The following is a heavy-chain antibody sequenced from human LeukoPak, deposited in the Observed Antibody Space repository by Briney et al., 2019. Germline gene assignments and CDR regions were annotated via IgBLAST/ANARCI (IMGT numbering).Heavy chain of an antibody. CDR2: IYTSGST. CDR1: GGSISSYY. V-gene: IGHV4-4*07. CDR3: ASITDGYSTFDP. Sequence: KPSETLSLTCTVSGGSISSYYWSWIRQPAGKGLEWIGRIYTSGSTNYNPSLKSRVTISVDTFKNQFSLKLSSVTAADTAMYYCASITDGYSTFDPWGQGTLVTVSS. J-gene: IGHJ5*02. D-gene: IGHD5-24*01.